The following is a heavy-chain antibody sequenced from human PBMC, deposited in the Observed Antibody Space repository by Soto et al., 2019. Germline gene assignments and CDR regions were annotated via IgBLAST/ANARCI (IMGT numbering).Heavy chain of an antibody. CDR1: GGTVASSHW. V-gene: IGHV4-4*02. CDR3: AREIVAAGGNNYFDP. D-gene: IGHD6-19*01. CDR2: VYHTGDT. Sequence: PSETLSLTCGASGGTVASSHWWSWVRQSPGRGLEWIGNVYHTGDTNFNPSLQSRVTFSVDKSNNQFSLRLTSVTAADTAVYFCAREIVAAGGNNYFDPWGPGTLVTVSS. J-gene: IGHJ5*02.